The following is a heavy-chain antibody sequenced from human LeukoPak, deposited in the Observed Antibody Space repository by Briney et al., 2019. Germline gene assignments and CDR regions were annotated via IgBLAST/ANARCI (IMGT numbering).Heavy chain of an antibody. Sequence: SETLSLTCTVSGGSISSYYWSWIRQPPGKGLEWIGYIYYSGSTNYNPSLKSRASISVDTSKNQFSLKLSSVTAADTAVYYCARSAIFGVPKGSLDAFDIWGQGTMVTVSS. CDR2: IYYSGST. CDR3: ARSAIFGVPKGSLDAFDI. CDR1: GGSISSYY. V-gene: IGHV4-59*01. D-gene: IGHD3-3*01. J-gene: IGHJ3*02.